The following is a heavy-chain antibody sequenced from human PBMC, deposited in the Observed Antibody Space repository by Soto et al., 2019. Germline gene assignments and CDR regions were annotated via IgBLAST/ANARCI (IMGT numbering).Heavy chain of an antibody. CDR2: LYNSGTT. CDR1: GLTVSYNY. Sequence: HPGGSLRLSCAASGLTVSYNYMNWVRQAPGKGLEWVSVLYNSGTTYYAESVKGRFTISRDNVKNTVYLEMNNLRVDDTAVYYCARDKTQGAGWFDPWGRGTLVTVSS. D-gene: IGHD1-26*01. V-gene: IGHV3-53*01. J-gene: IGHJ5*02. CDR3: ARDKTQGAGWFDP.